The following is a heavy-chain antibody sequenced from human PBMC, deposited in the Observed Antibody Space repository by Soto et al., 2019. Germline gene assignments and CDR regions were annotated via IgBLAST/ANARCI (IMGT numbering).Heavy chain of an antibody. J-gene: IGHJ5*02. Sequence: SAPRSLTCTVSGGSNSSSRNSWGWIHEPRGKGLEWVGRVYYSGSTYYNPSLKGRGTISVDTSKNQYSLKLSSVTAADTAAYDCARHVGYYYDSSGYLQGGNCCDPWGQGTLVTVS. D-gene: IGHD3-22*01. V-gene: IGHV4-39*01. CDR3: ARHVGYYYDSSGYLQGGNCCDP. CDR2: VYYSGST. CDR1: GGSNSSSRNS.